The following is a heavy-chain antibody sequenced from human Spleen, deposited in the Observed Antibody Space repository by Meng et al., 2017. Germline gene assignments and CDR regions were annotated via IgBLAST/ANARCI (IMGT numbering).Heavy chain of an antibody. Sequence: GESLKISCAASGFTLSSFGMHWVRQAPGKGLEWVAVIWDDGIKTYYPDSLKGRFTISRDNSKNTLYLQMNGLRAEDTAVYYCARDHGHNDYGDFRFDYWGQGTLVTVSS. CDR1: GFTLSSFG. CDR2: IWDDGIKT. D-gene: IGHD4-17*01. J-gene: IGHJ4*02. V-gene: IGHV3-33*01. CDR3: ARDHGHNDYGDFRFDY.